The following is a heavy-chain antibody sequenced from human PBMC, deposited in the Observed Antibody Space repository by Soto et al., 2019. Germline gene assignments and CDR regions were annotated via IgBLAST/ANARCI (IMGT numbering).Heavy chain of an antibody. V-gene: IGHV1-69*04. CDR1: GGTFSSYT. CDR2: IIPILGIA. J-gene: IGHJ6*03. CDR3: ARESAELKGDYYYYMDV. D-gene: IGHD1-26*01. Sequence: GASVKVSCKASGGTFSSYTISWVRQAPGQGLEWMGRIIPILGIANYAQKFQGRVTITADKSTSTAYMELSSLRSEDTAVYYCARESAELKGDYYYYMDVWGKGTTVTVSS.